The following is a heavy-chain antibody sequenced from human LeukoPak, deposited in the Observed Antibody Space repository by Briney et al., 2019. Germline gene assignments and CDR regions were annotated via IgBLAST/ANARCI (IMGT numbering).Heavy chain of an antibody. CDR1: GGSISSYY. V-gene: IGHV4-59*12. CDR2: IYYSGST. J-gene: IGHJ4*02. Sequence: PSETLSLTCTVSGGSISSYYWSWIRQPPGKGLEWIGYIYYSGSTNYNPSLKSRVTISVDTSKNQFSLKLSSVTAADTAVYYCATLALQRRTYKRGTYCSGGRCRPAFDYWGQGTLVTVSS. D-gene: IGHD2-15*01. CDR3: ATLALQRRTYKRGTYCSGGRCRPAFDY.